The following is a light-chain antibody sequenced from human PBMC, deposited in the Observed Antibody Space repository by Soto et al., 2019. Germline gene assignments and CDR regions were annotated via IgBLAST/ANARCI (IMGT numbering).Light chain of an antibody. J-gene: IGLJ3*02. CDR2: GSF. CDR3: QSYDNKVHAWV. CDR1: RSNIGANYD. V-gene: IGLV1-40*01. Sequence: QSILTQPPSLSGAPGQTVTISCTGTRSNIGANYDVHWYQQRPGVATKTLIFGSFERPSGIPDRFSASRSDTSASLAIAGLQADDEANYYCQSYDNKVHAWVFGEGTKVTVL.